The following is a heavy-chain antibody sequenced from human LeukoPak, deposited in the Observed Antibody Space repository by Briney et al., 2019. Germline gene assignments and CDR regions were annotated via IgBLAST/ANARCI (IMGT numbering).Heavy chain of an antibody. CDR2: IYSGGST. CDR1: GFTVSSNY. D-gene: IGHD2-2*01. CDR3: ARSSWRAPPAYYFDY. V-gene: IGHV3-66*01. J-gene: IGHJ4*02. Sequence: GGSLRLSCAASGFTVSSNYMSWVRQAPGKGLEWVSVIYSGGSTYYADSVKGRFTISRDNSKNTLYLQMNSQRAEDTAVYYCARSSWRAPPAYYFDYWGQGTLVTVSS.